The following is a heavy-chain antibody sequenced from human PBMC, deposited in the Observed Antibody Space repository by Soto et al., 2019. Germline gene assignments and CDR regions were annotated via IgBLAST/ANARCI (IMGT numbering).Heavy chain of an antibody. V-gene: IGHV3-30*18. D-gene: IGHD1-1*01. CDR2: ISYDGNNK. Sequence: QVQLVESGGGVVQPGRSLRLSCAASGFTFSTYGMHWVRQAPGKGLEWVAVISYDGNNKYYADSVKGRFTISRDNSKNTLDRPMRSLRAEDTAVYYCAKSVYNWNDGFFDYWGQGTLVTVSS. CDR1: GFTFSTYG. CDR3: AKSVYNWNDGFFDY. J-gene: IGHJ4*02.